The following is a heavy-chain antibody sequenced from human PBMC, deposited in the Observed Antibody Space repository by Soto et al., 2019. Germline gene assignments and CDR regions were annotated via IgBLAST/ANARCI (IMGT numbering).Heavy chain of an antibody. CDR1: GGTFSTLA. D-gene: IGHD4-17*01. CDR2: IIPIFGRP. J-gene: IGHJ4*02. CDR3: ARAPYEDYAVPEPNYFDS. V-gene: IGHV1-69*01. Sequence: QAQLVQSGTEVKKPGSSVKVSCKASGGTFSTLAVSWVRQAPGQGLEWMGGIIPIFGRPVYAQKFQGRVTITADESTSIVYMELSSLSSEDTAVYYCARAPYEDYAVPEPNYFDSWGQGTLVTVSS.